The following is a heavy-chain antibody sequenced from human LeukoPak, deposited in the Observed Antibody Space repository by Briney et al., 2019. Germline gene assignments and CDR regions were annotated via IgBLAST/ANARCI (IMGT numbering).Heavy chain of an antibody. V-gene: IGHV3-30-3*01. D-gene: IGHD6-13*01. CDR3: ARGSWQQLSSVDY. CDR1: GFTFSSYA. J-gene: IGHJ4*02. CDR2: ISYDGSNK. Sequence: GGSLRLSCAASGFTFSSYAMHWVRQAPGKGLEWVAVISYDGSNKYYADSVKGRFTISRDNSKNTLYLQMNSLRAEDTAVYYCARGSWQQLSSVDYWGQGTLVTVSS.